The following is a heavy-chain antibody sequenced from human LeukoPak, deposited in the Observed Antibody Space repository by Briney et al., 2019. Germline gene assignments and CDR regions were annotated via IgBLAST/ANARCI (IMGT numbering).Heavy chain of an antibody. D-gene: IGHD2-21*02. CDR1: GFTFSSYW. V-gene: IGHV3-7*01. CDR3: ARDGVTGWPFFDY. J-gene: IGHJ4*02. Sequence: GGSLRLSCAASGFTFSSYWMHWVRQAPGKGLEWVANIKQDGSEKYYVDSVKGRFTISRDNAKNSLYLQMNSLRAEDTAVYYCARDGVTGWPFFDYWGQGTLVTVSS. CDR2: IKQDGSEK.